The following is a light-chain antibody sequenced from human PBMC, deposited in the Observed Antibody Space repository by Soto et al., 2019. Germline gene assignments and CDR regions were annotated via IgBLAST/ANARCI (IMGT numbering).Light chain of an antibody. V-gene: IGKV2D-29*01. CDR3: MQGIQLPLT. Sequence: EIVMTQTPLSLSVTPGQPASISCKSSQSLLNSDGRTFLYWYLQKAGQPPQLLIYELFKRFSEVPARFSGSGSGTEFTLKISRVEAEDVGVYYCMQGIQLPLTFGQGTKLEIK. J-gene: IGKJ2*01. CDR1: QSLLNSDGRTF. CDR2: ELF.